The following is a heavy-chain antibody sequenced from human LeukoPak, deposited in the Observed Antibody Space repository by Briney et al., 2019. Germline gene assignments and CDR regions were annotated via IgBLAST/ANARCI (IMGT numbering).Heavy chain of an antibody. CDR3: ARTYYAFLSALGY. CDR1: GGSISSHY. J-gene: IGHJ4*02. V-gene: IGHV4-59*11. D-gene: IGHD3-3*01. Sequence: PSETLSLTCTVSGGSISSHYRSWIRQPPGKGLEWIGYIYYSGSTNYNPSLQSRVTISVDTSKNQFSLKLSSVTAADTAMYYCARTYYAFLSALGYWGRGTLVTVSS. CDR2: IYYSGST.